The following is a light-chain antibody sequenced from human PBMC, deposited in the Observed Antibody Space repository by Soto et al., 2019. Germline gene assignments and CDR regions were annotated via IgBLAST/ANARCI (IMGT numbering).Light chain of an antibody. CDR1: QGISSW. CDR2: DTS. V-gene: IGKV1-12*01. J-gene: IGKJ4*01. Sequence: DIQMTQSPSSVSASVGDRVTITCRASQGISSWLAWCQQKPGKAPKLLIYDTSILQSGVPSRFSGSGSGTDFTLTISSLQPEDFATYYCQQANSLPLTFGGGTKVDIK. CDR3: QQANSLPLT.